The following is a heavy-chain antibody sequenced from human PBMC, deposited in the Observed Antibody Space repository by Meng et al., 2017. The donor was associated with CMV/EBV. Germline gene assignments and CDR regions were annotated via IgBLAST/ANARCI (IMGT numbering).Heavy chain of an antibody. CDR3: ARTDYYDGTGYYS. Sequence: GESLKISCAASGFTFNSYAMSRVRQAPGKGLEWVSVISASGGTTYYSDSVRGRVTVSRDNSKDTLYLHMTSLRAEDTAVYYCARTDYYDGTGYYSWGQGTLVTVSS. D-gene: IGHD3-22*01. J-gene: IGHJ4*02. CDR2: ISASGGTT. V-gene: IGHV3-23*01. CDR1: GFTFNSYA.